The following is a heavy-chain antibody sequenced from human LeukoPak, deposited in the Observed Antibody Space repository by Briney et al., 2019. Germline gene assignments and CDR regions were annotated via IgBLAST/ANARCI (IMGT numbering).Heavy chain of an antibody. V-gene: IGHV1-69*06. CDR2: IMPMFGKA. D-gene: IGHD2-2*01. J-gene: IGHJ4*02. Sequence: GASVKVSCKASGGTFSSYDISWVRQAPGQGLEWMGGIMPMFGKANYAQKFQGRVTTTADKATSTAYMELSRLRSEDTAVYYCAGGRTDIVVVPATLRNYYFDYWGQGTLVSVSS. CDR3: AGGRTDIVVVPATLRNYYFDY. CDR1: GGTFSSYD.